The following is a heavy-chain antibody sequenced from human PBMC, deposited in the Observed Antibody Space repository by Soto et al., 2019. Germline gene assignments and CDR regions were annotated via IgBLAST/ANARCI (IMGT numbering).Heavy chain of an antibody. CDR2: ISGSGDST. J-gene: IGHJ1*01. D-gene: IGHD6-13*01. CDR3: AKTSPYSSSWYDFQH. CDR1: GFTFSSYA. V-gene: IGHV3-23*01. Sequence: EVPLLESGGGLVQPGGSLRLSCAASGFTFSSYAMSWVRQAPEKGLEWVSDISGSGDSTHYADSTKGRFTISRDNSKNTLYLQMNSLRAEDTAVYYCAKTSPYSSSWYDFQHWGQGTLVTVSS.